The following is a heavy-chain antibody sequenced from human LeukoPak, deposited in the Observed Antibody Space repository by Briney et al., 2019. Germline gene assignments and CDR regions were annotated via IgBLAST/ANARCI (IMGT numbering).Heavy chain of an antibody. CDR1: GGTFSSYA. J-gene: IGHJ5*02. CDR3: AKGLSTGWFDP. CDR2: IIPNSGGT. D-gene: IGHD2-2*01. Sequence: ASVKVSCKASGGTFSSYAISWVRQAPGQGLEWMGGIIPNSGGTNYAQKFQGRVTMTRDTSISTAYMELSRLRSDDTAVYYCAKGLSTGWFDPWGQGTLVTVSS. V-gene: IGHV1-2*02.